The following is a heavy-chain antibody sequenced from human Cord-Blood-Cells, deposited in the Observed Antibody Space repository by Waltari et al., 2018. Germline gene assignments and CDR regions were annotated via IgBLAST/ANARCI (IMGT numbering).Heavy chain of an antibody. CDR3: ARQVLGISGIGVAVDI. CDR1: GGSISRSSYY. D-gene: IGHD7-27*01. CDR2: IYYCGST. Sequence: QLQLQESGPGLVQPSETLSLTCTVSGGSISRSSYYWGWIRQPPGKGLEGIGRIYYCGSTYYNPSRKSRVTIAVDTSKNQFSLKLSSVTAADTAVYYCARQVLGISGIGVAVDIWGQGTMVTVSS. J-gene: IGHJ3*02. V-gene: IGHV4-39*01.